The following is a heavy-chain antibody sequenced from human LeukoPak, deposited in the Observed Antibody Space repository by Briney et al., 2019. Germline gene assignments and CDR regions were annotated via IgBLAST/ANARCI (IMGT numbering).Heavy chain of an antibody. J-gene: IGHJ4*02. V-gene: IGHV3-7*01. CDR2: IKQDGSEK. CDR1: GFIFNNNF. CDR3: AREGFYYFDF. Sequence: PGGSLRLSCAASGFIFNNNFMSWVRQVPGKGLEWLANIKQDGSEKTYVDSVKGRFTIFRDNAENLLYLQMNSLRVEDTAVYYCAREGFYYFDFWGQGTLVTVSS.